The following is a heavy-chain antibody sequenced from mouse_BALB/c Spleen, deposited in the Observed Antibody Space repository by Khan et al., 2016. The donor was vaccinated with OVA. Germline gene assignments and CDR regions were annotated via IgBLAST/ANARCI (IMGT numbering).Heavy chain of an antibody. V-gene: IGHV1-7*01. Sequence: VQLQESGAELAKPGASVKMSCKASGYTFTNYWMHWVKQRPGQGLEWIGYIDPTTGYTEYNQKFKDKATLTADKSSSTAYMQLSSLTSEDSAVNYCTSPGSTCPWFGYWAQGTLVTVSA. CDR3: TSPGSTCPWFGY. CDR1: GYTFTNYW. J-gene: IGHJ3*01. CDR2: IDPTTGYT. D-gene: IGHD1-1*01.